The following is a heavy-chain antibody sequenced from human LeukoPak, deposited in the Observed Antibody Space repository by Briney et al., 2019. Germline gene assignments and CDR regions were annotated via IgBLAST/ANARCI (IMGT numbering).Heavy chain of an antibody. V-gene: IGHV3-49*04. Sequence: GGSLRLSCAASGFTFSTYYMSWVRQAPGKGLEWVGCIRSKGYGGTTEYAASVKGRFTISRDDSKSIAYLQMNSLKTEDTAVYYCSRGGMIVVVITPDDAFDMWGQGTMVTVSS. CDR1: GFTFSTYY. CDR3: SRGGMIVVVITPDDAFDM. J-gene: IGHJ3*02. D-gene: IGHD3-22*01. CDR2: IRSKGYGGTT.